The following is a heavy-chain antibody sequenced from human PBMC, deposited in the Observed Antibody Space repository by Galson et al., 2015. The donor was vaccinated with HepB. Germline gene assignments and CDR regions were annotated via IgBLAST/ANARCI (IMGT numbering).Heavy chain of an antibody. Sequence: QSGAEVKKPGESLKISCKGSGYSFTSYWIGWVRQMPGKGLEWMGIIYPGDSDTRYSPSFQGQVTISADKSISTAYLQWSSLKASDTAMYYCARGNYGDYDSADYYYYYMDVWGKGTTVTVSS. J-gene: IGHJ6*03. D-gene: IGHD4-17*01. CDR3: ARGNYGDYDSADYYYYYMDV. V-gene: IGHV5-51*01. CDR2: IYPGDSDT. CDR1: GYSFTSYW.